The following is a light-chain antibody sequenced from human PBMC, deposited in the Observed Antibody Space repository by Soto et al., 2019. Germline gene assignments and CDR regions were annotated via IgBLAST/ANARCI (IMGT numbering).Light chain of an antibody. CDR3: QQRSNWPPLT. CDR1: QSVSSS. Sequence: DIVLTQSPATLSLSPGERATLSCRASQSVSSSLAWYQQKPGQAPSLLIYDASNRATGIPARFSGSGSGTDYTLTISSLEPEDFAVYYCQQRSNWPPLTFGGGTKVDIK. J-gene: IGKJ4*01. V-gene: IGKV3-11*01. CDR2: DAS.